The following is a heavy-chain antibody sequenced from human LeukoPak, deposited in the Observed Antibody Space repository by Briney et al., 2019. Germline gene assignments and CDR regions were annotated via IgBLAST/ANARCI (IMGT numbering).Heavy chain of an antibody. J-gene: IGHJ4*02. CDR1: SGSFSGYY. CDR3: ARDRIDAADSYGYSVDY. D-gene: IGHD5-18*01. CDR2: FNHSWGA. Sequence: SETLSLTCAVYSGSFSGYYWTWFRQPPGKGLEWIGEFNHSWGANYNPSLKSRVTISVDKSKNQFSLKLSSVTAADTAVYYCARDRIDAADSYGYSVDYWGQGTLVTVSS. V-gene: IGHV4-34*01.